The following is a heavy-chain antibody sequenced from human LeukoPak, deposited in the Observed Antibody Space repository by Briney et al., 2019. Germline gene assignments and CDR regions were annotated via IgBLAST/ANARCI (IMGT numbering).Heavy chain of an antibody. V-gene: IGHV4-39*01. Sequence: SETLSLTCTVSGGSISSSSYYWGWIRQPPWKGLEWIGSIYYSGSTYYNPSLTSRVAISVDTSKNQFSLKLSSVTAADTAVYYCARSDSSGYFPDYWGQGTLVTVSS. J-gene: IGHJ4*02. CDR2: IYYSGST. CDR1: GGSISSSSYY. CDR3: ARSDSSGYFPDY. D-gene: IGHD3-22*01.